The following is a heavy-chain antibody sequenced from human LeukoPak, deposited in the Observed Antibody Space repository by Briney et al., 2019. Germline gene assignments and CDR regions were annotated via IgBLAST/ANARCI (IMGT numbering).Heavy chain of an antibody. J-gene: IGHJ3*02. CDR2: IYYSGST. V-gene: IGHV4-59*12. Sequence: SETLSLTCTVSGGSISSYYWSWIRQPPGRGLEWIGYIYYSGSTYYNPSLKSRVTISVDTSKNQFSLKLSSVTAADTAVYYCARRITIFGVVISDAFDIWGQGTMVTVSS. D-gene: IGHD3-3*01. CDR1: GGSISSYY. CDR3: ARRITIFGVVISDAFDI.